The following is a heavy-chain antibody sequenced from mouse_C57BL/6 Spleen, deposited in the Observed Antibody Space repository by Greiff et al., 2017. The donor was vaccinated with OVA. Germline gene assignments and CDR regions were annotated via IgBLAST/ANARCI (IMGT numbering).Heavy chain of an antibody. J-gene: IGHJ2*01. CDR1: GYTFTSYW. CDR2: INPNNGGT. V-gene: IGHV1-53*01. D-gene: IGHD1-1*01. Sequence: QVQLQQTGTELVKPGASVKLSCKASGYTFTSYWMHWVKQRPGQGLQWIGNINPNNGGTNYNVKFKSKATLTVDKSSSTAYMQLSSLTSEDSAVYYCARKNYVGNYFDYWGQGTTLTVSS. CDR3: ARKNYVGNYFDY.